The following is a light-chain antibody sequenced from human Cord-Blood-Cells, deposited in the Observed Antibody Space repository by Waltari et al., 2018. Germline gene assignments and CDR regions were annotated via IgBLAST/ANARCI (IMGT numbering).Light chain of an antibody. CDR2: EDN. CDR3: QSYDSSPWV. J-gene: IGLJ3*02. V-gene: IGLV6-57*03. CDR1: SGSIASDI. Sequence: NFILTQLHYASQSPRKTVTMSSTRSSGSIASDIVQWYQPRPGSAPTTLTYEDNQRPSGVPDRFSGSIDSSSNSASLTISGLKTEDEADYYCQSYDSSPWVFGGGTKLTVL.